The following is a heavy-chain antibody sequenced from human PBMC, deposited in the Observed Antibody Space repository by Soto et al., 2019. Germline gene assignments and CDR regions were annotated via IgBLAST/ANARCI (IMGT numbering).Heavy chain of an antibody. V-gene: IGHV4-59*01. Sequence: SETLSLTCTVSGSSISSYYWSWIRQPPGKGVESIGYIYCSGSTNKNPSLKSRVTISLGTSKTQFSLKLRSVTAADTAVYYCARVKYGSGSYLHTFDYWGQGALVTVSS. D-gene: IGHD3-10*01. CDR2: IYCSGST. CDR1: GSSISSYY. CDR3: ARVKYGSGSYLHTFDY. J-gene: IGHJ4*02.